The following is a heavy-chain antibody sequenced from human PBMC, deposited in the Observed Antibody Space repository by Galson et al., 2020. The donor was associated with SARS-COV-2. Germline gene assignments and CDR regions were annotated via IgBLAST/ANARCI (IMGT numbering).Heavy chain of an antibody. Sequence: QLGESLKISCTASGFTFSNYWMSWVRQAPGKGLEWVANIKQDGSEKYYVDSVKGRFTISRDNAKNSLSLQMNSLRAEDTAVYYCARGGSPQWAFEIWGQGTMVTVSS. D-gene: IGHD1-26*01. J-gene: IGHJ3*02. CDR1: GFTFSNYW. V-gene: IGHV3-7*03. CDR2: IKQDGSEK. CDR3: ARGGSPQWAFEI.